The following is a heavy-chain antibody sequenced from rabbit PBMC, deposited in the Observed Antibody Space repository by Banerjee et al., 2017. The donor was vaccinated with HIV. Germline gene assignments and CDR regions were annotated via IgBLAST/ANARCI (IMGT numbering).Heavy chain of an antibody. D-gene: IGHD6-1*01. CDR1: GFDLSSYYY. J-gene: IGHJ4*01. CDR2: IYNGDGST. V-gene: IGHV1S45*01. CDR3: ARADYAYGGLFKL. Sequence: QEQLEESGGDLVKPEGSLTLTCKASGFDLSSYYYMCWVRQAPGKRPEWIACIYNGDGSTYYASWAKGRFTISKTSSTTVDLKMTSLTVADTATYFCARADYAYGGLFKLWGPGTLVTVS.